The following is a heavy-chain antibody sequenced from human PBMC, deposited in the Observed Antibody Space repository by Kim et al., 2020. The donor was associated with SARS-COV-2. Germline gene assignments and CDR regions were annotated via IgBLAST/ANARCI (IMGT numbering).Heavy chain of an antibody. Sequence: LQGRVTISVDPSKNQFSLKLSSVTAADTAVYYCARGRKKSYSSSYYFDYWGQGTLVTVSS. D-gene: IGHD6-6*01. CDR3: ARGRKKSYSSSYYFDY. V-gene: IGHV4-34*01. J-gene: IGHJ4*02.